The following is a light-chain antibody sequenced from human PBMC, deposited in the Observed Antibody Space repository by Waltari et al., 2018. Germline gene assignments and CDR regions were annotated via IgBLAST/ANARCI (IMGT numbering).Light chain of an antibody. J-gene: IGLJ3*02. V-gene: IGLV1-40*01. Sequence: QSVLTQPPSVSGAPGQRVTIPCTGSGPHLRAGFVLHSDQQLPGTAPKLLVYGNNSRPSGVPDRFSASKSGTSASLAITGLQAEDEADYYCQSYDSSLTGSWVFGGGTKLTVL. CDR2: GNN. CDR1: GPHLRAGFV. CDR3: QSYDSSLTGSWV.